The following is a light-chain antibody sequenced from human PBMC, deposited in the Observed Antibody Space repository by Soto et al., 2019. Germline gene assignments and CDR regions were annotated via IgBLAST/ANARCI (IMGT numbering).Light chain of an antibody. Sequence: QPVLTKPPSVSGAPGQRVTISCTGSSSNIGAGYDVHWFQQLPGTAPKLLIDADGHRPSGVPDRFSGSKSGTSASLAITGLQAEDEGDYYCQSYDTSLSGSVFGGGTK. CDR3: QSYDTSLSGSV. J-gene: IGLJ2*01. CDR2: ADG. V-gene: IGLV1-40*01. CDR1: SSNIGAGYD.